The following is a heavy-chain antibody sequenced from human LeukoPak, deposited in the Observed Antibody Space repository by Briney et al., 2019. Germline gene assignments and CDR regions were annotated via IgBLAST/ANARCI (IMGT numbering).Heavy chain of an antibody. V-gene: IGHV3-23*01. Sequence: GGSLRLSCAASGFTLSDYAMTWARQAPGKGLEWVSSISGSGGSTYYAGSVKGRFTMSRDNSQNTLHLQMNSLRAEDTAVYYCARGLTYYYDSDGYYWAFWGQGTLVTVSS. CDR1: GFTLSDYA. CDR2: ISGSGGST. CDR3: ARGLTYYYDSDGYYWAF. D-gene: IGHD3-22*01. J-gene: IGHJ4*02.